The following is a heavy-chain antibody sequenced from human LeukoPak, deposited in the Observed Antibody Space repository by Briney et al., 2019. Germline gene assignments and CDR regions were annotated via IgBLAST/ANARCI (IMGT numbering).Heavy chain of an antibody. D-gene: IGHD1-26*01. V-gene: IGHV1-69*01. Sequence: PGRSLRLSCAASGFTFSSYAISWVRQAPGQGLEWMGGIIPIFGTANYAQKFQGRVTITADESTSTAYMELSSLRSEDTAVYYCARAPSSGSYIWFDPWGQGTLVTVSS. CDR3: ARAPSSGSYIWFDP. CDR1: GFTFSSYA. J-gene: IGHJ5*02. CDR2: IIPIFGTA.